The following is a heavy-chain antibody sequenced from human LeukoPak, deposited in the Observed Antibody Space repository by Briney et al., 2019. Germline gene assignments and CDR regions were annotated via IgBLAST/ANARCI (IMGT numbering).Heavy chain of an antibody. CDR2: FDPEDGET. CDR3: ARDYDFWSGYLYFHDAFDI. D-gene: IGHD3-3*01. Sequence: ASVTVPYKVSGYTLTELSMHWVRQAPGKGLEWMGGFDPEDGETIYAQKFQGRVTITRDTSASTAYMELSSLRSEDTAVYYCARDYDFWSGYLYFHDAFDIWGQGTMVTVSS. V-gene: IGHV1-24*01. J-gene: IGHJ3*02. CDR1: GYTLTELS.